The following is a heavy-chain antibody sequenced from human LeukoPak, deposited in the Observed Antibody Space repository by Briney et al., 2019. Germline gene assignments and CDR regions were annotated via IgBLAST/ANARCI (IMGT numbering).Heavy chain of an antibody. CDR1: GGSISGYY. J-gene: IGHJ4*02. CDR2: IYSIGST. Sequence: SETLSLTCTVSGGSISGYYWSWIRQPAGKGLEWIGRIYSIGSTNYNPSLKSRVTMSVDTSKNQFSLKLSSVTAADTAVYYCARDANGYNFYDYWGQGTLVTVSS. V-gene: IGHV4-4*07. CDR3: ARDANGYNFYDY. D-gene: IGHD5-24*01.